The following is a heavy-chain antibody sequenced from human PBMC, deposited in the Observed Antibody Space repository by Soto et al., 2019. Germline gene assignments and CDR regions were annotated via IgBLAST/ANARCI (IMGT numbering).Heavy chain of an antibody. V-gene: IGHV3-53*01. CDR3: ARTMVRGVISY. Sequence: PGGSMRLSCAASGFTVSSNYMSWVRQAPGKGLGWVSVIYSGGSTYYADSVKGRFTISRDNSKNTLYLQMNSLRAEDTAVYYCARTMVRGVISYWGQGTLVTVSS. D-gene: IGHD3-10*01. CDR1: GFTVSSNY. CDR2: IYSGGST. J-gene: IGHJ4*02.